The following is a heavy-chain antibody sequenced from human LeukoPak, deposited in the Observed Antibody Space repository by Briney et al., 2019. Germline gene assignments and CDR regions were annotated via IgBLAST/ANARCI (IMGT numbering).Heavy chain of an antibody. CDR2: IWYDGSNK. V-gene: IGHV3-33*08. CDR1: GFTFSSYA. CDR3: ARYSSGIDY. D-gene: IGHD3-22*01. Sequence: GGSLRLSCAASGFTFSSYAMHWVRQAPGKGLEWVAVIWYDGSNKYYADSVKGRFTISRDNSKNTLYLQMNRLRAEDTAMYYCARYSSGIDYWGQGTLVTVSS. J-gene: IGHJ4*02.